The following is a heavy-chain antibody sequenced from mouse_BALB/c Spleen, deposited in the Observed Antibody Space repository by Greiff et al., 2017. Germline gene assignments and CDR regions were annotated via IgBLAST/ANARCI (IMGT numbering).Heavy chain of an antibody. Sequence: EVQLQESGPGLVKPSQSLSLTCSVTGYSITSGYYWNWIRQFPGNKLEWMGYISYDGSNNYNPSLKNRISITRDTSKNQFFLKLNSVTTEDTATYYCARWDYYGSSSYAMDYWGQGTSVTVSS. J-gene: IGHJ4*01. D-gene: IGHD1-1*01. V-gene: IGHV3-6*02. CDR2: ISYDGSN. CDR3: ARWDYYGSSSYAMDY. CDR1: GYSITSGYY.